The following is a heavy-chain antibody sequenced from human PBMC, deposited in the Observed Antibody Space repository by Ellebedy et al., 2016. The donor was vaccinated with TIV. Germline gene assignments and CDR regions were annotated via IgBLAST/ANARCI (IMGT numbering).Heavy chain of an antibody. D-gene: IGHD5-12*01. CDR3: SSEPRLLPI. CDR2: IYYTGVT. Sequence: SETLPLTXIVSGDSITSSYWSWIRQPPGKGLESIGYIYYTGVTNYNPSLKGRVTISLDMSKNQFSLELNSLTAADAAIYYCSSEPRLLPIWGQGTKVTVSS. CDR1: GDSITSSY. V-gene: IGHV4-59*01. J-gene: IGHJ3*02.